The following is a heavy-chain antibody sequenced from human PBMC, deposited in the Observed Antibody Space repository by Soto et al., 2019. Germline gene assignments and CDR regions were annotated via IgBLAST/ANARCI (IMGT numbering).Heavy chain of an antibody. CDR1: GDTFSFYT. V-gene: IGHV1-69*02. CDR3: ARSITMVRGVKEQYYGMDV. Sequence: GASVKVSCKASGDTFSFYTINWVRQAPGLGLEWMGRVNPILSMSNYAQKFQGRVTITADESTSTAYMELSSLRSEDTAVYYCARSITMVRGVKEQYYGMDVWGQGTTVTVSS. CDR2: VNPILSMS. D-gene: IGHD3-10*01. J-gene: IGHJ6*02.